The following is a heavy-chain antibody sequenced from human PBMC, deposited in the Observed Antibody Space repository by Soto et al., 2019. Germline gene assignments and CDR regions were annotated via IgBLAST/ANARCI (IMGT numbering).Heavy chain of an antibody. Sequence: QVQLVESGGGVVQPGASLRLSCAASGFTFSDYGMHWVRQAPGKGLQWVALIWYDGSEKRYAESVKGRFTVSRDNSKNTVYRQMTGLGVEDTAVYYCAKERFQ. CDR2: IWYDGSEK. CDR3: AKERFQ. J-gene: IGHJ1*01. CDR1: GFTFSDYG. V-gene: IGHV3-30*02.